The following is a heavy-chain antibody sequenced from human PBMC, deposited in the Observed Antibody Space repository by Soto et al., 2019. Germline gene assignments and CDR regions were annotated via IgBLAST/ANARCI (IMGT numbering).Heavy chain of an antibody. J-gene: IGHJ5*02. CDR1: GGSISSSSYY. CDR3: ARGHTRVLRTQGGLFSYGSRTSMNWFDP. V-gene: IGHV4-39*07. D-gene: IGHD3-10*01. Sequence: ASETLSLTCTVSGGSISSSSYYWGWIRQPPGKGLEWIGSIYYSGSTYYNPSLKSRVTISVDTSKNQFSLKLSSVTAADTAVYYCARGHTRVLRTQGGLFSYGSRTSMNWFDPWGQGTLVTVSS. CDR2: IYYSGST.